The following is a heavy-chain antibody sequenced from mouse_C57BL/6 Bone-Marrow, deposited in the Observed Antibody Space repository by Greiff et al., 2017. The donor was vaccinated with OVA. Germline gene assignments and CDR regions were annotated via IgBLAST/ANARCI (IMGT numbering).Heavy chain of an antibody. J-gene: IGHJ2*01. D-gene: IGHD1-1*01. Sequence: DVKLVESGGGLVQPGGSLKLSCAASGFTFSDYYMYWVRQTPEKRLEWVAYISNGGGSTYYPDTVKGRFTISRDNAKNTLYLQMSRLKSEDTAMYYCARQGATVAPFDYWGQGTTLTVSS. V-gene: IGHV5-12*01. CDR1: GFTFSDYY. CDR3: ARQGATVAPFDY. CDR2: ISNGGGST.